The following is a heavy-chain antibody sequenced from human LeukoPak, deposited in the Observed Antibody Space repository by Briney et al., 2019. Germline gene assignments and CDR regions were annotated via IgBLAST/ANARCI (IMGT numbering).Heavy chain of an antibody. V-gene: IGHV4-59*01. CDR2: IYGCT. CDR1: GGSISSYY. J-gene: IGHJ5*02. Sequence: PSETLSLTCTVSGGSISSYYWSWIRQPPGKGLEWIGYIYGCTNYNPSLKSRVTISVDTSKNQFSLTLSSVTAADTAVYYCARVDCSSTSCVYFDPWGQGTLVTVSS. CDR3: ARVDCSSTSCVYFDP. D-gene: IGHD2-2*01.